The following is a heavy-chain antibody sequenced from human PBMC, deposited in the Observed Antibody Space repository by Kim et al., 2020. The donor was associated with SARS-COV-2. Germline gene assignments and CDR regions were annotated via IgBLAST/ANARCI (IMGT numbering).Heavy chain of an antibody. J-gene: IGHJ4*02. V-gene: IGHV3-23*01. CDR1: GFTFSSYA. CDR3: AKMGPSDYYGSGSTRGYFDY. CDR2: ISGSGGST. D-gene: IGHD3-10*01. Sequence: GGSLRLSCAASGFTFSSYAMSWVRQAPGKGLEWVSAISGSGGSTYYADSVKGRFTISRDNSKNTLYLQMNSLRAEDTAVYYCAKMGPSDYYGSGSTRGYFDYWGQGTLVTVSS.